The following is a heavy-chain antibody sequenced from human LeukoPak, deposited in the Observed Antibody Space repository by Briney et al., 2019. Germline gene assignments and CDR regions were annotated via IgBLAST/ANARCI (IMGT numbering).Heavy chain of an antibody. Sequence: SETLSLTCTVSGGSISSSSYYWGWIRQPPGKGLEWIGSIYYSGSTYYNPSLKGRVTISVDTSKNQFSLKLSSVTAADTAVYYCARVLLWFGEPRNWFDPWGQGTLVTVSS. J-gene: IGHJ5*02. D-gene: IGHD3-10*01. CDR2: IYYSGST. CDR3: ARVLLWFGEPRNWFDP. CDR1: GGSISSSSYY. V-gene: IGHV4-39*01.